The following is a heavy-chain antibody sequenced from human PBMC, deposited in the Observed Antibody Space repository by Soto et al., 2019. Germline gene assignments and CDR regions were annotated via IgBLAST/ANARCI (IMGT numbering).Heavy chain of an antibody. J-gene: IGHJ6*02. CDR3: ARVIMDV. CDR2: ISSSSSTI. Sequence: EVQLVESGGGLVQPGGSLRLSCAASGFTFSSYSMNWVRQAPGKGLEWVSYISSSSSTIYYADSVKGRFTISRDNAKNSLDRQMNSLRDEYTAVYYCARVIMDVWGQGTTVTVSS. CDR1: GFTFSSYS. V-gene: IGHV3-48*02.